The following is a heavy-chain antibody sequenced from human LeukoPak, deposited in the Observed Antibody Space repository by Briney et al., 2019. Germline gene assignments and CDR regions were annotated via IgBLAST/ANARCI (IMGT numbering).Heavy chain of an antibody. V-gene: IGHV3-23*01. CDR3: ANSWGTHPASSDAFDI. D-gene: IGHD1-1*01. J-gene: IGHJ3*02. CDR1: GFTFSSYA. Sequence: GGSLRLSCAASGFTFSSYAMSWVRQAPGKGLEWVSAISGSGGSTYYADSVKGRFTISRDNSKNTLYLQMNSLKAEDTAVYYCANSWGTHPASSDAFDIWGQETMVTVSS. CDR2: ISGSGGST.